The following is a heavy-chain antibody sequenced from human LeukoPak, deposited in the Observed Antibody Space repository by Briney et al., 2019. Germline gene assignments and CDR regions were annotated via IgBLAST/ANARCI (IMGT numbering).Heavy chain of an antibody. CDR3: ARGGYDSSGYYGYYFDY. D-gene: IGHD3-22*01. V-gene: IGHV1-46*01. Sequence: ASVKVSCKASGYTFTSYYIHWVRQAPGQGLEWMGIINPSGGSTSYAQKFQGRVTMTRDTSTSTVYMELSSLRSEDTAVYYCARGGYDSSGYYGYYFDYWGQGTLVTVSS. CDR2: INPSGGST. CDR1: GYTFTSYY. J-gene: IGHJ4*02.